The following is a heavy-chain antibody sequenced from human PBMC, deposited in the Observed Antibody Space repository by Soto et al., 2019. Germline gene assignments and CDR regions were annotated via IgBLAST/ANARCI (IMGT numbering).Heavy chain of an antibody. CDR2: ISYDGSNK. CDR1: GFTFSSYG. CDR3: AKDSPLGWLDYYYYGMDV. Sequence: QVQLVESGGGVVQPGRSLRLSCAASGFTFSSYGMHWVRQAPGKGLEWVAVISYDGSNKYYGDYVKGRFTISRDNSQNTLYLQMNSLRAEDTAVYFCAKDSPLGWLDYYYYGMDVWGQGTTVTVSS. D-gene: IGHD5-12*01. V-gene: IGHV3-30*18. J-gene: IGHJ6*01.